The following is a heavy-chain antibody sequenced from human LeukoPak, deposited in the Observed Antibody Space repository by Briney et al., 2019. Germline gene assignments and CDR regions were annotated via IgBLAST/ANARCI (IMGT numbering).Heavy chain of an antibody. D-gene: IGHD3-22*01. CDR3: AQNGYYYDSSGYPIDAFDI. CDR1: GFTFSRFW. J-gene: IGHJ3*02. CDR2: IMQDVSEK. Sequence: GGSLRLSCATSGFTFSRFWMSWVRQAPGKGREWVANIMQDVSEKYYVDSVKGRFTISRDNSKNTLYLQMNSLRAEDTAVYYCAQNGYYYDSSGYPIDAFDIWGQGTMVTVSS. V-gene: IGHV3-7*01.